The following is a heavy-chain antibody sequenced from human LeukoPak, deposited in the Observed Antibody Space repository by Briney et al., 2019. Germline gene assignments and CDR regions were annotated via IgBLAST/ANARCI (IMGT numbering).Heavy chain of an antibody. Sequence: PSETLSLTCTVSGGSISSSSYYWGWIRQPPGTGLEWIGNIYYSGSTYYNPSLKSRVTISADTSKNQFSLKLSSVTAADSAMYYCARLGSSAPLYYFDYWGQGTLVTVSS. CDR2: IYYSGST. CDR3: ARLGSSAPLYYFDY. J-gene: IGHJ4*02. V-gene: IGHV4-39*01. CDR1: GGSISSSSYY. D-gene: IGHD6-19*01.